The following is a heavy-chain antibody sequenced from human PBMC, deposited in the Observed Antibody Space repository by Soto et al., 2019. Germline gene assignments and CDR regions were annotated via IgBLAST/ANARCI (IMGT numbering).Heavy chain of an antibody. D-gene: IGHD1-26*01. CDR3: ARVEGGDYDYYYGMDV. Sequence: QVQLVQSGAEVKKPGASVKVSCKASGYTFTSYAMHWVRQAPGQRLEWMGWINAGNGNTKYSQKFQGRVTITRDTSASTAYMELSSLRSEDTAVYYCARVEGGDYDYYYGMDVWGQGTTVTVSS. CDR1: GYTFTSYA. J-gene: IGHJ6*02. V-gene: IGHV1-3*01. CDR2: INAGNGNT.